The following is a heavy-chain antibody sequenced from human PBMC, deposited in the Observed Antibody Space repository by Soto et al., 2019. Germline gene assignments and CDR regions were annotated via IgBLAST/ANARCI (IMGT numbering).Heavy chain of an antibody. CDR3: ASDQAMVTTYYYYGMDV. V-gene: IGHV3-48*02. J-gene: IGHJ6*02. Sequence: PGGSLRLSCAASGFTFSSYSMNWVRQAPGKGLEWVSYISSSSSTIYYADSVKGRFTISRDNAKNSLYLQMNSLRDEDTAVYYCASDQAMVTTYYYYGMDVWGQGTTVTVSS. CDR1: GFTFSSYS. D-gene: IGHD5-18*01. CDR2: ISSSSSTI.